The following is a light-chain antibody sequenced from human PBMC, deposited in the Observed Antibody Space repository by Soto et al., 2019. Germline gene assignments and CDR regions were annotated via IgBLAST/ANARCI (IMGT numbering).Light chain of an antibody. CDR1: QSVSSY. V-gene: IGKV3D-15*01. CDR3: QQYGSSGT. J-gene: IGKJ1*01. Sequence: EIVMTQSPATLSVSPGERVTLSCRASQSVSSYLAWYQQKPGQAPRLLIYDASNRATGIPARFSGSGSGTEFTLTISRLEPEDFAVYYCQQYGSSGTFGQGTKVDIK. CDR2: DAS.